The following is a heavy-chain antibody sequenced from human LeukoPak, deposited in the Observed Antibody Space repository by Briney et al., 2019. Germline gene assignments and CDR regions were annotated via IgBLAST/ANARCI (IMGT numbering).Heavy chain of an antibody. D-gene: IGHD4-17*01. V-gene: IGHV4-59*01. Sequence: SETLSLTCTVSGGSISSYYWSWIRQPPGKGLEWIGYIYYSGSTNYNPSLKSRVTISVDTSKNQFSLKLSSVTAADTAVYYCASYMTTVTTQGWFDPWGQGTLVTVSS. CDR2: IYYSGST. J-gene: IGHJ5*02. CDR1: GGSISSYY. CDR3: ASYMTTVTTQGWFDP.